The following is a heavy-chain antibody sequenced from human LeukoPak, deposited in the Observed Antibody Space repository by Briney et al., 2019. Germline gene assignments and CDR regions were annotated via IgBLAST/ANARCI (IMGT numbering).Heavy chain of an antibody. CDR3: AKGLEYCSSTTCLLRAFDI. D-gene: IGHD2-2*01. CDR2: ISGSGYST. V-gene: IGHV3-23*01. J-gene: IGHJ3*02. CDR1: GFTFSSYA. Sequence: GGSLGLSYAASGFTFSSYAMSWVRQAPGKGLEWVSRISGSGYSTNYADSVKGRFTISRDNSRNTLYLQMDSLRAEDTAVYYCAKGLEYCSSTTCLLRAFDIWGQGTMVTVSS.